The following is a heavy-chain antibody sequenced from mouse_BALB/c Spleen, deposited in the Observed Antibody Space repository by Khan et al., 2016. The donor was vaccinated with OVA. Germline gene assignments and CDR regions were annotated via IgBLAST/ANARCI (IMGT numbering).Heavy chain of an antibody. CDR1: GYSITSDYA. J-gene: IGHJ1*01. D-gene: IGHD1-1*01. CDR2: ISYSGSA. CDR3: ARRYYYCRWYFDV. Sequence: EVQLQESGPGLVKPSQSLSLTCTVTGYSITSDYAWNWIRQFPGNKLEWMGYISYSGSANYNPSLKSRISITRDTSENQFFLQLNSVTTEDSATYYCARRYYYCRWYFDVWGAGTTVTVSS. V-gene: IGHV3-2*02.